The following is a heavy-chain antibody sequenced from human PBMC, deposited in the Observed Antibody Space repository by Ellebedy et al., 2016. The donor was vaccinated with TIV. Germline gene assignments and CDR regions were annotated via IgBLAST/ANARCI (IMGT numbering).Heavy chain of an antibody. Sequence: PGGSLRLSCAASGFTFSTYWMHWVRQAPGKGLVWVSRINSDGSSTSYADSVKGRFTISRDNAKNTLYLQMNSLIAEDTALYYCASERSLYDSGSYLDYWGQGTLVTVSS. CDR2: INSDGSST. CDR3: ASERSLYDSGSYLDY. CDR1: GFTFSTYW. J-gene: IGHJ4*02. V-gene: IGHV3-74*01. D-gene: IGHD3-10*01.